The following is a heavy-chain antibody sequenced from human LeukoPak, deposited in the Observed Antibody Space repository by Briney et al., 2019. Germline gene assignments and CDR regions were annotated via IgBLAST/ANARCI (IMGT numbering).Heavy chain of an antibody. V-gene: IGHV3-49*03. CDR1: GFTFGDYA. CDR3: TRIAAAGTVDY. Sequence: GGSLRLSCTASGFTFGDYAMSWFRQAPGKGLEWVGFIRSKAYGGTTEYAASVKGRFTISRDDSKSIAYLQMNSLKTEDTAVYYCTRIAAAGTVDYWGQGTLVTVSS. CDR2: IRSKAYGGTT. J-gene: IGHJ4*02. D-gene: IGHD6-13*01.